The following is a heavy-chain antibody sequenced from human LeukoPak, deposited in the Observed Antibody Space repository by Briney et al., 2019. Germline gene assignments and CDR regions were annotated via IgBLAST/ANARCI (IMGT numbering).Heavy chain of an antibody. CDR1: GFIVSHNY. CDR3: ARGPRYSFY. D-gene: IGHD6-13*01. J-gene: IGHJ4*02. CDR2: IYIDGTT. V-gene: IGHV3-53*01. Sequence: GGSLRLSCAASGFIVSHNYMTLDRQAPGKGLEWISVIYIDGTTYYADSVKGRFTISRDQANNTLYLQMNTLRDEDTAVYYCARGPRYSFYWGQGTLVSVSS.